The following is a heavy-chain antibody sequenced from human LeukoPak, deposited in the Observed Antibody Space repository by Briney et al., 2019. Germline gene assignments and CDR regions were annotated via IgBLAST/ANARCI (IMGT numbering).Heavy chain of an antibody. CDR2: INPNSGGT. D-gene: IGHD1-26*01. Sequence: ASVKVSCKASGYTFTGYYMHWVRQAPGQGLEWMGWINPNSGGTNYAQKFQGRVTITRDTSISTAYMELSRLRSDDTAVYYCAREAGDSGSYYDYWGQGTLVTVSS. CDR1: GYTFTGYY. J-gene: IGHJ4*02. V-gene: IGHV1-2*02. CDR3: AREAGDSGSYYDY.